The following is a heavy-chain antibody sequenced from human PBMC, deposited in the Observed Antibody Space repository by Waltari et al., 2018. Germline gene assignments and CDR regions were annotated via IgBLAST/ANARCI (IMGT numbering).Heavy chain of an antibody. J-gene: IGHJ4*02. Sequence: QVQLQESGPGLVKPSETLSLTCTVPGGSISSYYWSWIRQPPGKGLEWIGYIYYSGSTNYNPSLKSRVTISVDTSKNQFSLKLSSVTAADTAVYYCARGRREGSSWHRDFDYWGQGTLVTVSS. CDR2: IYYSGST. CDR3: ARGRREGSSWHRDFDY. CDR1: GGSISSYY. D-gene: IGHD6-13*01. V-gene: IGHV4-59*01.